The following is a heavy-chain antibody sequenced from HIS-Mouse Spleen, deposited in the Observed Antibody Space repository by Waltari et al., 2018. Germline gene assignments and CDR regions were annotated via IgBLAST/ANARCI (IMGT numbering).Heavy chain of an antibody. CDR2: INHSGST. J-gene: IGHJ6*02. D-gene: IGHD6-13*01. CDR1: GGSFSGYY. V-gene: IGHV4-34*01. CDR3: ARARLKGIAAARARGMDV. Sequence: QVQLQQWGAGLLKPSETLSLTCAVYGGSFSGYYWCWFRQPPGKGLEGIGEINHSGSTNYNPSLKSRVTISVDTSKNQFSLKLSSVTAADTAVYYCARARLKGIAAARARGMDVWGQGTTVTVSS.